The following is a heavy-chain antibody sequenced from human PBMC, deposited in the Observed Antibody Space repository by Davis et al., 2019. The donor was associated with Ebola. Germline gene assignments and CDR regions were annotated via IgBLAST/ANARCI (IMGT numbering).Heavy chain of an antibody. V-gene: IGHV1-69-2*01. CDR3: ATLDILTAYVPYAMDV. CDR2: VDPKAGKA. D-gene: IGHD3-9*01. Sequence: ASVKVSCKASGYTFTDYYMHWIQGAPGKGLEWVGLVDPKAGKAVYAEKFQDRVTITADKSTDIVYMELSSLTYEDTAVYYCATLDILTAYVPYAMDVWGQGTTVTVSS. CDR1: GYTFTDYY. J-gene: IGHJ6*02.